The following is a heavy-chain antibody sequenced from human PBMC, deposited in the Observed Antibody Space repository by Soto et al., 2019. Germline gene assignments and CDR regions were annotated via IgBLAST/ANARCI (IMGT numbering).Heavy chain of an antibody. CDR3: ASPLKWSGYYIAFDY. J-gene: IGHJ4*02. D-gene: IGHD3-3*01. Sequence: QVQLLQSGAEVKKPGSSVKVSCKASGATFSSFAFSWVRQAPGQGLEWMGVIIPIFDTISYAQKFQGRVTITADESTRTAYMELNSLTSDDTAVYCCASPLKWSGYYIAFDYWGQGTLVIVSS. CDR2: IIPIFDTI. CDR1: GATFSSFA. V-gene: IGHV1-69*01.